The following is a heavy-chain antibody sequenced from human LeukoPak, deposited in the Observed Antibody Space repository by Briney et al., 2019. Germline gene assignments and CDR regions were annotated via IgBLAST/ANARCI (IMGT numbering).Heavy chain of an antibody. CDR2: INSDGSKT. Sequence: PGGSLRLSCAASGFTLTSFGMYWVRQAPGKGLVWVSRINSDGSKTHYAEAVKGRFTISRDNAKNTLYLQMTSLRAEDTAVYYCVREIDDERAYWGQGTLVTVSS. V-gene: IGHV3-74*01. J-gene: IGHJ4*02. D-gene: IGHD3-3*01. CDR3: VREIDDERAY. CDR1: GFTLTSFG.